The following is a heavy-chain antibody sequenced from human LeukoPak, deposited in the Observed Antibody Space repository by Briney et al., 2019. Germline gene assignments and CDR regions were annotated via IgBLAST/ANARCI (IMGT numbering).Heavy chain of an antibody. CDR2: ISGSGGST. D-gene: IGHD2-15*01. Sequence: GGSLRLSCAASGFTFNLYAMSWVRQAPGEGLEWVSIISGSGGSTYYADSVKGRFTISRDNSKNTLYLQMNSLRGEDTAVYYCAKDPANCSGGSCFSSYFDYWGQGTLVTVSS. V-gene: IGHV3-23*01. CDR3: AKDPANCSGGSCFSSYFDY. J-gene: IGHJ4*02. CDR1: GFTFNLYA.